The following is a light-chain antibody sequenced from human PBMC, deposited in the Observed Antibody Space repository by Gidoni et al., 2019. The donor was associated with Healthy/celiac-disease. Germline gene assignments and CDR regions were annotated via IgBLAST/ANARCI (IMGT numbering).Light chain of an antibody. Sequence: DIQMTQSPSSLSASVGDRVTITCRPSQGISNYLAWYQQKPGKVPKLLIYAASTRQSGVPSRFSGSGSGTDFTLTISSLQPEDVATYYCQKYNSAPWTFGQGTKVEIK. CDR1: QGISNY. CDR2: AAS. J-gene: IGKJ1*01. CDR3: QKYNSAPWT. V-gene: IGKV1-27*01.